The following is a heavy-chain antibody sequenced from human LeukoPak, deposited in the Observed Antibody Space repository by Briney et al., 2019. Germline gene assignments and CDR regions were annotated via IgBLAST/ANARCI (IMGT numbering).Heavy chain of an antibody. D-gene: IGHD1-7*01. V-gene: IGHV4-59*01. CDR3: ARGGRTGSTSDY. CDR1: GGSISSYH. J-gene: IGHJ4*02. Sequence: SETLSLTLTFTGGSISSYHLSWIRQPPCRGREWIGYIYYTGSTNYNPSLTSRVTISVDTPKNQFSLKLRSVTAADTAMYYCARGGRTGSTSDYWGQGTLVTVSS. CDR2: IYYTGST.